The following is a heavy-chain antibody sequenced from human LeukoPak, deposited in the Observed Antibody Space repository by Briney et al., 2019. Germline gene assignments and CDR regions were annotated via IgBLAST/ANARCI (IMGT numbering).Heavy chain of an antibody. CDR3: ARVGSPGYYYYYYMDV. V-gene: IGHV3-30*02. Sequence: GGSLRLSCAASGFTFSSYGMHWVRQAPGKGLEWVAFIRYDGSNKYYADSVKGRFTISRDNSKNTLYLQMNSLRAEDTAVYYCARVGSPGYYYYYYMDVWGKGTTVTVSS. J-gene: IGHJ6*03. D-gene: IGHD1-14*01. CDR1: GFTFSSYG. CDR2: IRYDGSNK.